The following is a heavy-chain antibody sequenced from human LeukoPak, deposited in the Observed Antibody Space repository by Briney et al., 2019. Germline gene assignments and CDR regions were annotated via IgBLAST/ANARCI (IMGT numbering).Heavy chain of an antibody. CDR3: ARGPFCTDDSCDENWIDY. CDR1: GGTFSGYA. CDR2: IHHSETA. D-gene: IGHD3-22*01. J-gene: IGHJ5*01. V-gene: IGHV4-34*01. Sequence: PSETLSLTCAVHGGTFSGYAWNWIRQPPGKGLEWIGGIHHSETANYNPSLKSRVTISIDTSKNQFSLILRSVTAADTAVYYCARGPFCTDDSCDENWIDYWGQGSQVTVSS.